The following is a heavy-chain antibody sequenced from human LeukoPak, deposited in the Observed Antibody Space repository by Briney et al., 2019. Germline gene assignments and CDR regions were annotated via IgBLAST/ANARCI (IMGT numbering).Heavy chain of an antibody. D-gene: IGHD6-13*01. CDR3: TRRAAAGALDY. V-gene: IGHV3-72*01. CDR2: IRNKANSYTS. Sequence: TGGSLRLSCAASGFTFSDYYMDWVRQAPGKGLEWIGRIRNKANSYTSEYAASVKGKFTISRDDSKNSLYLQVNSLKTEDTAVYYCTRRAAAGALDYWGQGTLVTVSS. J-gene: IGHJ4*02. CDR1: GFTFSDYY.